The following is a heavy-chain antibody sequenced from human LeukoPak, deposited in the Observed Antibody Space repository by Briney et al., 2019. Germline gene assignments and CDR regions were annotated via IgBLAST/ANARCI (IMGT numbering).Heavy chain of an antibody. Sequence: GASLRLSCAASGFTFSSYAMSWVRQAPGKGLEWVSAISGSGGSTYYADSVKGRFTISRDNSKNTLYPQMNSLRAEDTAVYYCAKDPGCTNCFHGFDPWGQGTLVTVSS. CDR2: ISGSGGST. CDR3: AKDPGCTNCFHGFDP. D-gene: IGHD2-2*01. V-gene: IGHV3-23*01. J-gene: IGHJ5*02. CDR1: GFTFSSYA.